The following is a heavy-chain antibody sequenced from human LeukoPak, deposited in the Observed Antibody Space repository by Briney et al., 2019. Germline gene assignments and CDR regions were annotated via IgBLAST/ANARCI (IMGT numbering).Heavy chain of an antibody. V-gene: IGHV4-59*12. Sequence: SETLTLTCTVSGGSISSYYWSWIRQPPGKGLEWIGYIYYSGSTYYNPSLKSRVTISVDTSKNQFSLKLSSVTAADTAVYYCARDGGWGYYEPWGQGTMVTVSS. CDR1: GGSISSYY. D-gene: IGHD3-22*01. CDR2: IYYSGST. CDR3: ARDGGWGYYEP. J-gene: IGHJ3*01.